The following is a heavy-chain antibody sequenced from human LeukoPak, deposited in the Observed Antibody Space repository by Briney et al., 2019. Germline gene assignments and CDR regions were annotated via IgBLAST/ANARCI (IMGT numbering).Heavy chain of an antibody. CDR1: GYTFTGYY. V-gene: IGHV1-2*02. CDR2: INPNSGGT. CDR3: ARSAGSYYCSGGSCYVRTSWFDP. J-gene: IGHJ5*02. Sequence: ASVKVSCKASGYTFTGYYMHWVRQAPGRGLEWMGWINPNSGGTNYAQKFQGRVTMIRDTSISTAYMELSRLRSDDTAVYYCARSAGSYYCSGGSCYVRTSWFDPWGQGTLVTVSS. D-gene: IGHD2-15*01.